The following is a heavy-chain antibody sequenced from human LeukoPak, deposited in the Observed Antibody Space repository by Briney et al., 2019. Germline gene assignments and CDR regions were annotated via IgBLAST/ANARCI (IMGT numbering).Heavy chain of an antibody. J-gene: IGHJ4*02. CDR2: TYYRSKWYN. CDR1: GDSVSSNSAA. CDR3: ARGSLGATSYSFDY. Sequence: SQTLSLTCAISGDSVSSNSAAWNWIRQSPSRGPEWLGRTYYRSKWYNDYAVSVKSRIIINPDTSKNQFSLQLNSVTPEDTAVYYCARGSLGATSYSFDYWGQGTLVTVSS. V-gene: IGHV6-1*01. D-gene: IGHD1-26*01.